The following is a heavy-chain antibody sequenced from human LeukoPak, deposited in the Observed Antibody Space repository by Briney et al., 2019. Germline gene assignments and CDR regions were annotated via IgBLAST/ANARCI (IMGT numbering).Heavy chain of an antibody. D-gene: IGHD1-26*01. CDR1: GASISSGDYY. J-gene: IGHJ3*02. V-gene: IGHV4-30-4*08. CDR2: IYYSGST. Sequence: PSETLSLTCTASGASISSGDYYWSCIRQPPGKGLEWIGYIYYSGSTYYNPSLKSRVTISVDTSKNQFSLKLSSVTAADTAVYYCARGDSGSYPDAFDIWGQGTMVTVSS. CDR3: ARGDSGSYPDAFDI.